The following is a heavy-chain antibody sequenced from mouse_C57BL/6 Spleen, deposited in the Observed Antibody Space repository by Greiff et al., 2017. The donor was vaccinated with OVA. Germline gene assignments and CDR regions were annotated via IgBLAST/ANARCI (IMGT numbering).Heavy chain of an antibody. CDR1: GYTFTSYW. CDR2: IDPNSGGT. CDR3: ARSRGYDGHYFDY. D-gene: IGHD2-3*01. J-gene: IGHJ2*01. V-gene: IGHV1-72*01. Sequence: QVQLQQTGAEFVKPGASVKLSCKASGYTFTSYWMHWVTQRPLRGLDWIGTIDPNSGGTKYNEKFKSKATLTVDKPSSTAYMQLSSLTSEDSAVYYCARSRGYDGHYFDYWGQGTTLTVSS.